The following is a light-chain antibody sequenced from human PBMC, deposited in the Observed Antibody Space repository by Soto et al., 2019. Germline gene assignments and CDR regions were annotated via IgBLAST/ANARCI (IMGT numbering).Light chain of an antibody. J-gene: IGKJ2*01. CDR2: DAS. CDR3: QQRSTWPPT. Sequence: EIVLTQSPATLSLSPGERATLSCRASQRISSYLAWYQQKPGQAPRLLIYDASNRATGIPARFSGSGSGTDFTLTISSLEPEDFAVYYCQQRSTWPPTFGQGTKLEIK. V-gene: IGKV3-11*01. CDR1: QRISSY.